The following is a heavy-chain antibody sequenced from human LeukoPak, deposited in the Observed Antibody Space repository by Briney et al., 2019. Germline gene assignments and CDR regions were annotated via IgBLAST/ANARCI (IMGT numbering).Heavy chain of an antibody. CDR2: IYTSGST. CDR1: GGSMGGYS. Sequence: SETLSLTCTVSGGSMGGYSWSWVRQPAGKGLEWIGRIYTSGSTNYNPSLKSRVTMSVDTFKNQFSLKLSSVTAADTGVYYCARDSVEGYWGQGTLVTVSS. D-gene: IGHD1-1*01. CDR3: ARDSVEGY. J-gene: IGHJ4*02. V-gene: IGHV4-4*07.